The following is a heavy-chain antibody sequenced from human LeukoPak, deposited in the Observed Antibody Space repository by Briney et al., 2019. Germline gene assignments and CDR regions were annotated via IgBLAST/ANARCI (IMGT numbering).Heavy chain of an antibody. CDR2: ISAYNGNT. CDR1: GYTFSSYD. CDR3: ARDLGAMFPGY. D-gene: IGHD3-16*01. V-gene: IGHV1-18*01. J-gene: IGHJ4*02. Sequence: GASVKLSCKASGYTFSSYDISWVRLAPGQGLEWMGRISAYNGNTDYAQKFQGRVTMTTDTSTSTAYMELRSLRSDDTAVYYCARDLGAMFPGYWGQGTLVTVSS.